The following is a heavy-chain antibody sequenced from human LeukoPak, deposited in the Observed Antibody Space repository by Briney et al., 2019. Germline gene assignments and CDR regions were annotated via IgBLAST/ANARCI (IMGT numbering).Heavy chain of an antibody. D-gene: IGHD5-24*01. V-gene: IGHV3-21*01. J-gene: IGHJ4*02. CDR1: GFTFSSYS. CDR3: AREGVATSPFDY. CDR2: ISSSSSYI. Sequence: PGGSLRLSCAASGFTFSSYSMNWVHQAPGKGPEWVSSISSSSSYIYYADSVKGRFTISRDNAKNSLYLQMNSLRAEDTAVYYCAREGVATSPFDYWGQGTLVTVSS.